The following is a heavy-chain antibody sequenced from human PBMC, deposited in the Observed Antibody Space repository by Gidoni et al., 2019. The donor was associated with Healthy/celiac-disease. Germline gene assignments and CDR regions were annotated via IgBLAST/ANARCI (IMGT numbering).Heavy chain of an antibody. Sequence: QVQLVQSGAEVKKPGSSVKVSCKASGGTFSRYAISWVRQAPGHGLVWRGGIIPNFGTANNAQKFQGRVTITADESTSTAYMELSSLRSEDTAVYYCASNTLSITGTLPNFDYWGQGTLVTVSS. CDR1: GGTFSRYA. CDR3: ASNTLSITGTLPNFDY. CDR2: IIPNFGTA. V-gene: IGHV1-69*01. D-gene: IGHD1-7*01. J-gene: IGHJ4*02.